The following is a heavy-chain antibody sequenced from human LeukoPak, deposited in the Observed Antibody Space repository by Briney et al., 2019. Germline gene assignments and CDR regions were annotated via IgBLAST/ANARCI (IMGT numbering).Heavy chain of an antibody. CDR1: GFTFSSYG. CDR2: ISYDGSNK. V-gene: IGHV3-30*18. CDR3: AKERTTGRV. Sequence: GRSLRLSCAASGFTFSSYGMHWVRQAPGKGLEWVAVISYDGSNKYYADSVKGRFTISRDNSKNTLYLQMNSLRAEDTAVYYCAKERTTGRVWGQGTLVTVSS. D-gene: IGHD4-17*01. J-gene: IGHJ4*02.